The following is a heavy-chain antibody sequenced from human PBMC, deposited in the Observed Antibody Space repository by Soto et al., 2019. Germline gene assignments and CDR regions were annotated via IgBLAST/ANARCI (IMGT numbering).Heavy chain of an antibody. CDR2: ISSSSSTI. V-gene: IGHV3-48*01. CDR3: ARAIAGIRTKYGYFDL. D-gene: IGHD6-13*01. CDR1: GFTFSSYN. J-gene: IGHJ2*01. Sequence: PGGSMRLSCAASGFTFSSYNMNWVRQAPGKGLEWVSYISSSSSTIYYADSVKGRFTISRDNAKNSLYLQMNSLRAEDTAVYYCARAIAGIRTKYGYFDLWGRGTLVTVSS.